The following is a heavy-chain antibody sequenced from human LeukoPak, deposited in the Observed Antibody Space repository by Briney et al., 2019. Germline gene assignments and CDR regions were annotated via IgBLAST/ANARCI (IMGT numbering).Heavy chain of an antibody. J-gene: IGHJ5*02. V-gene: IGHV4-39*07. CDR2: IHYTGST. Sequence: SETLSLTCTVSGDSISSGPYFWGWIRQPPGKGLEWLGNIHYTGSTNYNPSLKSRVTISVDTSKNQFSLKLSSVTAADTAVYYCARGRQFTNWFDPWGQGTLVTVSS. CDR3: ARGRQFTNWFDP. CDR1: GDSISSGPYF.